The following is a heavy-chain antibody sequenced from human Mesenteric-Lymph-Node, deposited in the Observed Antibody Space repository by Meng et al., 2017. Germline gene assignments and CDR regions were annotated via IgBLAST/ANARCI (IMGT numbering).Heavy chain of an antibody. V-gene: IGHV3-48*03. D-gene: IGHD1-26*01. Sequence: SLKISCAASGFTFSSYEMNWVRQAPGKGLEWISYISSSGNTKFYADSVRGRFTISRDNAKNSLYLQMNNLRAEDTATYYCASDSYCATTSCYEVNWFDPWGQGTLVTVSS. J-gene: IGHJ5*02. CDR3: ASDSYCATTSCYEVNWFDP. CDR1: GFTFSSYE. CDR2: ISSSGNTK.